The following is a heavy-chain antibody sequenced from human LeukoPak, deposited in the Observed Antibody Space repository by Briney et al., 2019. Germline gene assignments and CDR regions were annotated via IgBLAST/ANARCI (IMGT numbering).Heavy chain of an antibody. D-gene: IGHD2-2*01. V-gene: IGHV1-18*01. CDR1: GYTFTSYG. Sequence: ASVKVSCKASGYTFTSYGISWVRQAPGQGLEWMGWISTYNGNTNYAQKLQGRVTMTTDTSTSTAYMELRSLRSDDTAVYYCARDMMVVPAAMPYYYYGMDVWGQGTTVTVSS. CDR3: ARDMMVVPAAMPYYYYGMDV. J-gene: IGHJ6*02. CDR2: ISTYNGNT.